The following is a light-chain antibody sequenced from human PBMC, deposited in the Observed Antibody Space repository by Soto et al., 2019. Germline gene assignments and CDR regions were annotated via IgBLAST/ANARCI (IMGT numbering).Light chain of an antibody. CDR2: KAS. Sequence: DIQMTQSPSTLSASVGDRVTITCRASQSISSWLAWYQQKPGKAPNLLIYKASSLESGVPSRFSGSSSGTEFTLTISSLQPVDFATYYCQQYSSYPWTFGQGTKVEI. CDR1: QSISSW. V-gene: IGKV1-5*03. J-gene: IGKJ1*01. CDR3: QQYSSYPWT.